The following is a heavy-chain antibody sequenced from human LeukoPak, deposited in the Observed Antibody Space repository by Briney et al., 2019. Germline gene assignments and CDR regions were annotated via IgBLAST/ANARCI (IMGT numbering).Heavy chain of an antibody. J-gene: IGHJ4*02. CDR3: VTHQTSGWGFDY. D-gene: IGHD6-19*01. V-gene: IGHV3-53*01. Sequence: GGSLRLSCAASGFTVSSNYMSWVRQAPGKGLEWVSVIYSGGSTYYADSVKGRFTISRDNSKNTLYLQMNSLRAEDTAVYYCVTHQTSGWGFDYWGQGTLVTVSS. CDR1: GFTVSSNY. CDR2: IYSGGST.